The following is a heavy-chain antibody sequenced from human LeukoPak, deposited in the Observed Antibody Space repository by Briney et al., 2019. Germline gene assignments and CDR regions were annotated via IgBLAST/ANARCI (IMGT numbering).Heavy chain of an antibody. V-gene: IGHV3-7*01. D-gene: IGHD3-10*01. CDR1: GFTFSSYW. CDR3: ASQKDYGSGSYYKTRYYYYYGMDV. J-gene: IGHJ6*02. Sequence: GGSLRLSCAASGFTFSSYWMSWVRQAPGKGLEWVANIKQDGSEKYYVDSVKGRFTISRDNAKNSLYLQMNSLRAEDTAVYYCASQKDYGSGSYYKTRYYYYYGMDVWGQGTTVTVSS. CDR2: IKQDGSEK.